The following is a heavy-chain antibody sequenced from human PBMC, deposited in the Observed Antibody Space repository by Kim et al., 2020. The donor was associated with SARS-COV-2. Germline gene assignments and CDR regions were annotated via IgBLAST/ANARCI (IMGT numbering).Heavy chain of an antibody. V-gene: IGHV4-34*01. D-gene: IGHD6-13*01. CDR3: ARARGWQQRNAFDI. CDR1: GGSFSGYY. CDR2: INHSGST. J-gene: IGHJ3*02. Sequence: SETLSLTCAVYGGSFSGYYWSWIRQPPGKGLEWIGEINHSGSTNYNPSLKSRVTISVDTSKNQFSLKLSSVTAADTAVYYCARARGWQQRNAFDIWGQGTMVPVSS.